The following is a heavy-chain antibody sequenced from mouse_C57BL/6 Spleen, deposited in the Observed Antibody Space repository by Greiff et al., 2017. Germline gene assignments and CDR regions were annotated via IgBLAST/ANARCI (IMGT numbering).Heavy chain of an antibody. Sequence: EVKLVESGGGLVKPGGSLKLSCAASGFTFTSYAMSWVRQTPEKRLEWVATISAGGSNTCYPDNVKGRFTFSRDNAKNNPYLQMSHLKSEDTAMYYCARDHHYYGSSCWYSDVWGTGTTVTVSS. CDR2: ISAGGSNT. D-gene: IGHD1-1*01. V-gene: IGHV5-4*01. CDR1: GFTFTSYA. CDR3: ARDHHYYGSSCWYSDV. J-gene: IGHJ1*03.